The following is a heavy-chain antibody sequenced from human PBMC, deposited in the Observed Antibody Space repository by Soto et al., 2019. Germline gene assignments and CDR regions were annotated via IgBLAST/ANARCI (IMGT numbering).Heavy chain of an antibody. V-gene: IGHV1-69*13. CDR3: ARKAGYYFDY. Sequence: ASVKVSCKASGGTFSSYAISWVRQAPGQGLEWMGGIIPIFGTANYAQKFQGRVTITADESTSTAYMELSSRRSEDTAVYYCARKAGYYFDYWGQGTLVTVSS. CDR2: IIPIFGTA. J-gene: IGHJ4*02. D-gene: IGHD3-10*01. CDR1: GGTFSSYA.